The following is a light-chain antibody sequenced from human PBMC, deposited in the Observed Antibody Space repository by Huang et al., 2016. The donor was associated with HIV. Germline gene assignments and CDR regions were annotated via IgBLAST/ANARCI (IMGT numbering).Light chain of an antibody. CDR1: RSLSST. Sequence: SPVTLSVSPGERATLSCRAGRSLSSTLAWYQQKLGQAPRLLIYGTSTRATGIPARFSGTGSGTEFTLTISSLQSEDFAVYYCQQYNNWPPAFGQGTKVEIK. CDR2: GTS. V-gene: IGKV3-15*01. CDR3: QQYNNWPPA. J-gene: IGKJ1*01.